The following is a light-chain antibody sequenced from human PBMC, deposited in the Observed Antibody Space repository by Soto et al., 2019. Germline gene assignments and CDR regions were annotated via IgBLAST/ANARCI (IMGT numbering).Light chain of an antibody. Sequence: ETVMTQSPGTLSLSPGERATLSCRASQSVSSGYLAWYQQKPGQAPRLHIFGASNRATGIPDRFTGSGSGTDFTLTISRLEPEDFAVYYCQQYGISQNTFGQGTKLEIK. J-gene: IGKJ2*01. CDR2: GAS. CDR3: QQYGISQNT. V-gene: IGKV3-20*01. CDR1: QSVSSGY.